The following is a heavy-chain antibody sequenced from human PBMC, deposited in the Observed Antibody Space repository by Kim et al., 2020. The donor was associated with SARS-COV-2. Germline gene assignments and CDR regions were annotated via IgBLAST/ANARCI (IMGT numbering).Heavy chain of an antibody. D-gene: IGHD2-2*01. CDR2: INPSGGST. J-gene: IGHJ6*02. Sequence: ASVKVSCKASGYTFTSYYMHWVRQAPGQGLEWMGIINPSGGSTSYAQKFQGRVTMTRDTSTSTVYMELSSLRSEDTAVYYCARDRGYCSSTSCYGLPYYYYGMDVWGQGTTVTVSS. V-gene: IGHV1-46*01. CDR1: GYTFTSYY. CDR3: ARDRGYCSSTSCYGLPYYYYGMDV.